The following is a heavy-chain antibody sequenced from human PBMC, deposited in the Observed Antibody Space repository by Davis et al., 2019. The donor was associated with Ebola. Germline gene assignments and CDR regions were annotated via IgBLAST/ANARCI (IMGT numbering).Heavy chain of an antibody. J-gene: IGHJ4*02. CDR2: ISSSSSYI. CDR1: GFTFSRYT. D-gene: IGHD3-22*01. CDR3: AREADYYDSSGYSHYFDY. V-gene: IGHV3-21*01. Sequence: GESLKISCAASGFTFSRYTMNWVRQAPGKGLEWVSSISSSSSYIYYADSVKGRFTISRDNAKTSLYLQMNSLRAEDTAVYYCAREADYYDSSGYSHYFDYWGQGTLVTVSS.